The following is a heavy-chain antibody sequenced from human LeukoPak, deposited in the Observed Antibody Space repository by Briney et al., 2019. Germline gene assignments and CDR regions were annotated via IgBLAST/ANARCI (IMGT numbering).Heavy chain of an antibody. CDR3: ARDRYYDSSGYLSV. V-gene: IGHV3-9*01. CDR1: GFTFDDYA. Sequence: GRSLRLSCAASGFTFDDYAMHWVRQAPGKGLEWVSGISWNSGSIGYADSVKGRFTISRDNAKNTLYLQMNSLRAEDTAVYYCARDRYYDSSGYLSVWGQGTLVTVSS. CDR2: ISWNSGSI. D-gene: IGHD3-22*01. J-gene: IGHJ4*02.